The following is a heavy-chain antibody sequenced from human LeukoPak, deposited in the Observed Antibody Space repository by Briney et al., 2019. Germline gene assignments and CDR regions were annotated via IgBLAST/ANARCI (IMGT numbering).Heavy chain of an antibody. J-gene: IGHJ4*02. CDR1: GFTFSSYS. D-gene: IGHD6-6*01. CDR3: ARGVPVYSSSFDY. V-gene: IGHV3-21*01. CDR2: ISSSSSYI. Sequence: PGGSLRLSRAASGFTFSSYSMNWVRQAPGKGLEWVSSISSSSSYIYYADSVKGRFTISRDNAKNSLYLQMNSLRAEDTAVYYCARGVPVYSSSFDYWGQGTLVTVSS.